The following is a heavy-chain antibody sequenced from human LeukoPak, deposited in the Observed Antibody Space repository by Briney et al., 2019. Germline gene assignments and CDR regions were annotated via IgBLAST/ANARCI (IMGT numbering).Heavy chain of an antibody. D-gene: IGHD2-15*01. J-gene: IGHJ3*02. V-gene: IGHV4-4*07. CDR1: GGSINNYY. CDR2: IYTRGST. Sequence: SETLSLTCTVSGGSINNYYWSWILQPAGKGLEWIGRIYTRGSTNYNPSPKSRVTMSVDTSKNQFSLKLSSVTAADTAVYYCARGRYCSADICSGGDAFDIWGQGTMVSVSS. CDR3: ARGRYCSADICSGGDAFDI.